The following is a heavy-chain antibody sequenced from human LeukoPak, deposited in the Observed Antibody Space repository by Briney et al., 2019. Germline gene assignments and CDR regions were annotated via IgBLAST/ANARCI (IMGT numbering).Heavy chain of an antibody. CDR2: ISAYNGNT. V-gene: IGHV1-18*01. Sequence: GASVKVSCKASGYTFTSYGISWVRQAPGQGLEWMGWISAYNGNTNYAQKLQGRVTMTTDTSTSTAYMELRSLRSDDTAVYYCVRAKMCGGDCVRGWFDPWGQGTLVTVSS. J-gene: IGHJ5*02. CDR1: GYTFTSYG. D-gene: IGHD2-21*01. CDR3: VRAKMCGGDCVRGWFDP.